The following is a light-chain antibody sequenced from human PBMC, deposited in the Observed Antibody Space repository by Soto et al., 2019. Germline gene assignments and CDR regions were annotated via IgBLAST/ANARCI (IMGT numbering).Light chain of an antibody. J-gene: IGKJ1*01. CDR3: XQYNNWPPWT. CDR1: QSVSSN. V-gene: IGKV3-15*01. CDR2: GAS. Sequence: EIVMTQSPATLSVSPGERATLSCRASQSVSSNLAWYQQKPGQAPRLLIYGASTRATGIPARFSGSGSGTEFTLTISSLQSEDFAVHYCXQYNNWPPWTFGQGTKVEIK.